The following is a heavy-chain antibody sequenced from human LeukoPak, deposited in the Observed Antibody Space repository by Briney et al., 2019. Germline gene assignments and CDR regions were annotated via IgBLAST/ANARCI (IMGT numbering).Heavy chain of an antibody. CDR3: ARGPPRGKYYYMDV. Sequence: GGSLRLSCAASGFTFSSFDTHWVRQPTGQGLEWVSTIGTASDTYYPGSVEGRFTLSRDNAKNSLYLQMNSLTAGDTAVYYCARGPPRGKYYYMDVWGKGTTVTVPS. D-gene: IGHD1-1*01. CDR1: GFTFSSFD. V-gene: IGHV3-13*01. J-gene: IGHJ6*03. CDR2: IGTASDT.